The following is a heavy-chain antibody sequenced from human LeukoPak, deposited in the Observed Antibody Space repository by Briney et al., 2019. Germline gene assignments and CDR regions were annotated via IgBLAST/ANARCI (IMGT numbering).Heavy chain of an antibody. J-gene: IGHJ6*03. CDR2: ISSSSSTI. CDR3: ARSAGSSSSYYYDYYMYV. CDR1: GFTFSSYS. Sequence: GGSLRLSCAASGFTFSSYSMNWVRQAPWKGLEWVSYISSSSSTIYYADSVKGRFTISRDNAKNSLYLQMNSLRAEDTAVYYCARSAGSSSSYYYDYYMYVWGKGTTVTVSS. V-gene: IGHV3-48*01. D-gene: IGHD6-6*01.